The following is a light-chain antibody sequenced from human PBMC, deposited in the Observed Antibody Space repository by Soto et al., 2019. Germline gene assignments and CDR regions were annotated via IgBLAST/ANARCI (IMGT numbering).Light chain of an antibody. Sequence: EIVLTQSPATLSLSPGGRATLSCRASQSIDFYLAWFQQKPGQAPRLLIFDASRRATGIPARFSGSGSGTDFTLTISSLEPEDFALYYCQQRISWPLTFGGGTKVEIK. CDR2: DAS. J-gene: IGKJ4*01. V-gene: IGKV3-11*01. CDR3: QQRISWPLT. CDR1: QSIDFY.